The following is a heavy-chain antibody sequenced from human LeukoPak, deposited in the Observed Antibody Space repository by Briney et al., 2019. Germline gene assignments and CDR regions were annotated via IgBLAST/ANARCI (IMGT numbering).Heavy chain of an antibody. CDR1: GASINSDTYY. CDR3: TRDPKYRGYGTGMDV. CDR2: IYYSGHT. J-gene: IGHJ6*02. D-gene: IGHD5-12*01. V-gene: IGHV4-31*03. Sequence: PSEALSLTCNVSGASINSDTYYWTWVRQHPGQGLEWIGYIYYSGHTYYNPSLNSRASISIDTSKDQFSLMLRSVTAADTAVYYCTRDPKYRGYGTGMDVWGQGTAVTVSS.